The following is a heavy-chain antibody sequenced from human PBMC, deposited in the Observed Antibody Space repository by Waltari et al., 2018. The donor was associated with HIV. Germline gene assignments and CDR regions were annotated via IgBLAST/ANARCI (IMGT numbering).Heavy chain of an antibody. V-gene: IGHV3-30*04. D-gene: IGHD6-19*01. CDR2: ISYDGSNK. J-gene: IGHJ3*02. Sequence: QVQLVESGGGVVQPGRSLRLSCAASGFTFSSYAMHWVRQAPGKGLEWVAVISYDGSNKYYADSVKGRFTISRDNSKNTLYLQMNSLRAEDTAVYYCARVPGIAVTGPAFDIWGQGTMVTVSS. CDR1: GFTFSSYA. CDR3: ARVPGIAVTGPAFDI.